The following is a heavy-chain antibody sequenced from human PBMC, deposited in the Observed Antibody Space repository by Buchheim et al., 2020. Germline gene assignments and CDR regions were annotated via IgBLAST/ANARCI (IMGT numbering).Heavy chain of an antibody. V-gene: IGHV4-39*01. D-gene: IGHD4-11*01. CDR2: FYYSGDT. J-gene: IGHJ4*02. CDR3: ARLPYSNYDRAY. Sequence: QLQLQESGPGLVKPSETLSLTCTVSSGSINSRSYYWGWIRQPPGKGLEWIGSFYYSGDTYYNPSLQSRVTVSADKSKNEVSLKLRSVTAADTAVYYCARLPYSNYDRAYWGQGTL. CDR1: SGSINSRSYY.